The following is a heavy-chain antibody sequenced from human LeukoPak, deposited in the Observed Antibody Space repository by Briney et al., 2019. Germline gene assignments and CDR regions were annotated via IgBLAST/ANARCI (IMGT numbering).Heavy chain of an antibody. J-gene: IGHJ4*02. CDR3: TREDFRGVIVGFDH. CDR2: IRSKAYGGTT. D-gene: IGHD3-10*01. Sequence: PGGSLRLSCTASGFTFGDYAISWVRQAPGKGLEWVGFIRSKAYGGTTEYAASVKGRFTISRDDSKSIAYLQMNSLKTEDTAVYYCTREDFRGVIVGFDHWGQGTLVTVSS. V-gene: IGHV3-49*04. CDR1: GFTFGDYA.